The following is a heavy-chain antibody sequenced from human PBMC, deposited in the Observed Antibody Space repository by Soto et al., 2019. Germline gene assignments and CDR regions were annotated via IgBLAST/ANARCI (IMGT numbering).Heavy chain of an antibody. J-gene: IGHJ6*02. Sequence: GGSLRLSCAASEFTFSSYAMHWVRQAPGKGLEWVAGISYDGSNKYCADSVKGRVTMTTDTSTSTAYMELRSLRSDDTAVYYCARRDDPGLHTYYGMDVWGQGTTVTVSS. CDR2: ISYDGSNK. V-gene: IGHV3-30-3*01. CDR1: EFTFSSYA. D-gene: IGHD3-3*01. CDR3: ARRDDPGLHTYYGMDV.